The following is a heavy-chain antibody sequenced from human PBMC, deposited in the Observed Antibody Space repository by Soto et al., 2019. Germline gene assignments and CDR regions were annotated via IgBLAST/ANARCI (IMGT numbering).Heavy chain of an antibody. Sequence: SETLSLTCTVSGGSISSSSYYWGWIRQPPGKGLEWIGSIYYSGSTYYNPSLKSRVTISVDTSKNQFSLKLSSVTAADTAVYYCARQKYSSGSYWGQGTLVTVSS. D-gene: IGHD6-19*01. V-gene: IGHV4-39*01. CDR1: GGSISSSSYY. J-gene: IGHJ4*02. CDR2: IYYSGST. CDR3: ARQKYSSGSY.